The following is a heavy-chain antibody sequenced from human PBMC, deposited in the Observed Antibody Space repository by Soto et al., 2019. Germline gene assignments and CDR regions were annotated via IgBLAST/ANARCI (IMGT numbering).Heavy chain of an antibody. J-gene: IGHJ3*02. CDR2: IYYSGST. CDR3: ARTDYGGNSVDAFDI. V-gene: IGHV4-59*01. D-gene: IGHD4-17*01. Sequence: LSLTCTVSGGSISSYYWSWIRQPPGKGLEWIGYIYYSGSTNYNPSLKSRVTISVDTSKNQFSLKLSSVTAADTAVYYCARTDYGGNSVDAFDIWGQGTMVTVSS. CDR1: GGSISSYY.